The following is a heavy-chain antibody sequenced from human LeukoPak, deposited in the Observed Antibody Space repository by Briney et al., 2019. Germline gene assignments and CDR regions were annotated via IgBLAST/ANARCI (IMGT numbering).Heavy chain of an antibody. CDR3: ASQGANYDFWSGYPSR. V-gene: IGHV4-39*07. CDR1: GGSISSSSYY. D-gene: IGHD3-3*01. J-gene: IGHJ4*02. Sequence: PSETLSLTCTVSGGSISSSSYYWGWIRQPPGKGLEWIGSIYYSGSTYYNPSLRSRVTISVDRSKNQFSLKLSSVTAADTAVYYCASQGANYDFWSGYPSRWGQGTLVTVSS. CDR2: IYYSGST.